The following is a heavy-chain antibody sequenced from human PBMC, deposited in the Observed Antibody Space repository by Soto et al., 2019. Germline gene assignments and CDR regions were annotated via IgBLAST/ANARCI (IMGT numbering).Heavy chain of an antibody. CDR2: ISSSGTPK. V-gene: IGHV3-11*01. CDR1: GFTFSDFY. CDR3: AREKHGYYGTDDAFDI. Sequence: GGSLRLSCAASGFTFSDFYMSWIRQAPGKRLGWVAYISSSGTPKFYADSVKGRFTISRDNAKNSLYLQMISLGAEDTAVYYCAREKHGYYGTDDAFDIWGQGTKVTVSS. J-gene: IGHJ3*02. D-gene: IGHD3-10*01.